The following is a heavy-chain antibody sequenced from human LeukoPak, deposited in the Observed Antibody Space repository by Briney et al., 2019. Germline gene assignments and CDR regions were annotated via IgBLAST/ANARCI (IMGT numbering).Heavy chain of an antibody. V-gene: IGHV4-59*01. D-gene: IGHD6-13*01. J-gene: IGHJ6*02. Sequence: SETLSLTCTVSGGSISSYYWSWIRQPPGKGLEWIGYIYYSGSTNYNPSLKSRVTISVDTSKNQFSLKLSSVTAADTAVYHCARDQRSIAAAGPDRDYYYYYGMDVWGQGTTVTVSS. CDR2: IYYSGST. CDR1: GGSISSYY. CDR3: ARDQRSIAAAGPDRDYYYYYGMDV.